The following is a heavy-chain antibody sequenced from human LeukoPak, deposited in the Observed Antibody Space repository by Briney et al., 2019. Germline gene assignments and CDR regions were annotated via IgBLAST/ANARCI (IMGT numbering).Heavy chain of an antibody. D-gene: IGHD1-26*01. Sequence: SETLSLTCTVSGGSISSYYWSWTRQPPGKGLEWIGYIYYSGSTNYNPSLKSRVTISVDTSKNQFSLKLSSVTAADTAVYYCARSVGATFDYWGQGTLVTVSS. CDR1: GGSISSYY. CDR2: IYYSGST. CDR3: ARSVGATFDY. V-gene: IGHV4-59*01. J-gene: IGHJ4*02.